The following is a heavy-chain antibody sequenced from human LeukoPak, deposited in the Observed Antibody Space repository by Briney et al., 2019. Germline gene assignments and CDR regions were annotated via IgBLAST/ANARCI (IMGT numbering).Heavy chain of an antibody. CDR1: GDSVRSTY. J-gene: IGHJ5*02. V-gene: IGHV4-59*02. CDR3: TKNAGRGRSNHL. D-gene: IGHD1-14*01. CDR2: IQYSGII. Sequence: SETLSLTCSVSGDSVRSTYWSWIRQSPGKGLEWIGYIQYSGIINYNPSLKGRATIALDMSKNQISLSLHSVTAADTAMYYCTKNAGRGRSNHLWGQGTLVTVSS.